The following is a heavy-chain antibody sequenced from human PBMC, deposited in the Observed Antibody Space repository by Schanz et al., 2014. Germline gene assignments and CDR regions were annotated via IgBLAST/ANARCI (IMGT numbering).Heavy chain of an antibody. Sequence: QVQLVQSGAEVKKPGSSMKVSCKASGYTFTSHGISWVRQAPGQGLEWMGWISPYNGNTNYAQKLQGRVTMTADTSTTTAYMELSGLRSEDTAVYYCARDRLECGAECYSVEVFEIWGQGTLVIVSS. J-gene: IGHJ4*02. CDR1: GYTFTSHG. CDR3: ARDRLECGAECYSVEVFEI. D-gene: IGHD2-21*01. V-gene: IGHV1-18*01. CDR2: ISPYNGNT.